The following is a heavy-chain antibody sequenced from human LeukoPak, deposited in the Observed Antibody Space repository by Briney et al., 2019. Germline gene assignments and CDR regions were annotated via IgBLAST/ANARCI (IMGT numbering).Heavy chain of an antibody. CDR2: ISYDGSNK. CDR1: GFTFSSYA. CDR3: ARDGAVAGDYYYGMDV. D-gene: IGHD6-19*01. J-gene: IGHJ6*02. V-gene: IGHV3-30-3*01. Sequence: QPGGSLRLSCAASGFTFSSYAMHWVRQAPGKGLEWVAVISYDGSNKYYADSVKGRFTISRDNSKNTLYLQMNSLRAEDTAVYYCARDGAVAGDYYYGMDVWDQGTTVTVSS.